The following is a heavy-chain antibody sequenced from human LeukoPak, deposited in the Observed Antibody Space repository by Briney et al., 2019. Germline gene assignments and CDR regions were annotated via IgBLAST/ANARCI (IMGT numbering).Heavy chain of an antibody. V-gene: IGHV3-23*01. CDR1: GFTVSSSY. CDR2: VTGSGGAT. CDR3: AKERAYGGPYDY. D-gene: IGHD2-21*01. Sequence: HPGGSLRLSCAASGFTVSSSYMSWVRQAPGKGLEWVSAVTGSGGATWHADSVKGRFTISRDNSRNTLYLEMNSLGVEDTAIYYCAKERAYGGPYDYWGQGTLVTVSS. J-gene: IGHJ4*02.